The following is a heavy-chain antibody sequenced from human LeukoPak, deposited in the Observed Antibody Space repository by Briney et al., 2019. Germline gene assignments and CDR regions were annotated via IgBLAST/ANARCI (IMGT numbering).Heavy chain of an antibody. CDR1: GFTFSSAW. V-gene: IGHV3-15*01. Sequence: PGGSLRLSCAASGFTFSSAWMTWVRQAPGKELEWVGRIKGKTDGGTPDYAAPVKGRFTISRDHSEDILYLQMNSLNTEDTAVYYCILAAAGPAYWGQGALVTVSS. CDR2: IKGKTDGGTP. J-gene: IGHJ4*02. D-gene: IGHD6-13*01. CDR3: ILAAAGPAY.